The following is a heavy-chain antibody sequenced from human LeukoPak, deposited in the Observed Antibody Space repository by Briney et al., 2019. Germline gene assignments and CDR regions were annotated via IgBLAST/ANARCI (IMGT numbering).Heavy chain of an antibody. CDR2: ISYDGSNK. J-gene: IGHJ4*02. Sequence: GGSLRLSCAASGFTLSSYAMHWVRQAPGKGLEWVAVISYDGSNKYYADSVKGRFTISRDNSKNTLYLQMNSLRAEDTAVYYCARESLGAPSGYHDLWGQGTLVTVSS. CDR3: ARESLGAPSGYHDL. D-gene: IGHD3-22*01. V-gene: IGHV3-30-3*01. CDR1: GFTLSSYA.